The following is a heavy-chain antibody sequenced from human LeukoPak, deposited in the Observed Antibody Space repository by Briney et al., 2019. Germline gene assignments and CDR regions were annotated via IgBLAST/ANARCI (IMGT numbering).Heavy chain of an antibody. J-gene: IGHJ4*02. V-gene: IGHV1-46*01. CDR2: INPSGGST. CDR3: ATGHYYGSGSYFGSL. CDR1: GYTFTGYY. Sequence: ASVKVSCKASGYTFTGYYMHWVRQAPGQGLEWMGIINPSGGSTSYAQKFQGRVTMTRDMSTSTVYMELSSLRSEDTAVYYCATGHYYGSGSYFGSLWGQGTLVTVSS. D-gene: IGHD3-10*01.